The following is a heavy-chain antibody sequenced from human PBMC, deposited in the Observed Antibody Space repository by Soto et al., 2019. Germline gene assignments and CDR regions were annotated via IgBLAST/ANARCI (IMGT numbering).Heavy chain of an antibody. CDR1: GGSISSGGYY. D-gene: IGHD5-12*01. CDR3: VSRVEGLYSGNDRYYFDY. V-gene: IGHV4-31*03. CDR2: IYYSGST. J-gene: IGHJ4*02. Sequence: PSETLSLTCTVSGGSISSGGYYWSWIRQHPGKGLEWIGYIYYSGSTYYNPSLKSRVTISVDTSKNQFSLKLSSVTAADTAVYYLVSRVEGLYSGNDRYYFDYWGQGTRVTVSS.